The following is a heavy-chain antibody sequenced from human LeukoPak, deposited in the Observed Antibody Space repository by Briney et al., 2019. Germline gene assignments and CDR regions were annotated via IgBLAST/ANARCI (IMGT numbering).Heavy chain of an antibody. J-gene: IGHJ4*02. D-gene: IGHD2-2*01. V-gene: IGHV4-34*01. CDR2: INHSGST. CDR1: GGSFSGYY. Sequence: SENLSLTCAVYGGSFSGYYWSWIRQPPGKGLEWIGEINHSGSTNYNPSLKSRVTISVDTSKNQFSLKLSSVTAADTAVYYCASLTDIVVVPAATHNTRFDYWGQGTLVTVSS. CDR3: ASLTDIVVVPAATHNTRFDY.